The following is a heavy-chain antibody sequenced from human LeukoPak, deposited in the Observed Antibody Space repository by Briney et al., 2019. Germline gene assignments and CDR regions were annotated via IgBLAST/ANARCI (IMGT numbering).Heavy chain of an antibody. J-gene: IGHJ4*02. V-gene: IGHV4-39*01. CDR2: IYYSGST. Sequence: SETLSLTCTVSGGSISSSSYYWGWIRQPPGKGLEWIGSIYYSGSTYYNPSLKSRVTISVDTSKNQFSLKLSSVTAADTAVYYCARFPVERRGYCSSTSCRDYWGQGTLVTVSS. CDR1: GGSISSSSYY. CDR3: ARFPVERRGYCSSTSCRDY. D-gene: IGHD2-2*01.